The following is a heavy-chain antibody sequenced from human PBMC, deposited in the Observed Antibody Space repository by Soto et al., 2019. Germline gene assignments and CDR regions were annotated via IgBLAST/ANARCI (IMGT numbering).Heavy chain of an antibody. CDR3: ARRPDWVGIYY. D-gene: IGHD2-21*01. Sequence: QLQLQESGPGLVKPSETLSLSCTVSGGSISSSSYYWGWIRQPPGKGLEWIGSIYYSGSTYYNPSLKSRVTISVDTSKNQFSLKLSSVTAADTAVYYCARRPDWVGIYYWGQGTLVTVSS. CDR2: IYYSGST. J-gene: IGHJ4*02. V-gene: IGHV4-39*01. CDR1: GGSISSSSYY.